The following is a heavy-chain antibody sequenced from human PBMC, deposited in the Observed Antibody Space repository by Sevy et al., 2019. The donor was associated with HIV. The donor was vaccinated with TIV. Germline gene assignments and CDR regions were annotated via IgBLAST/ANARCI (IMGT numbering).Heavy chain of an antibody. Sequence: GGSLRLSCAASGFTFSKYSMSWVRQPPGKGLEWVSTLSFGCGEINHADSVKGRFTISRDNSKNSLYLQMNNLRVEDTAVYCCAREGCTKPHDYWGQGTLVTVSS. CDR3: AREGCTKPHDY. J-gene: IGHJ4*02. V-gene: IGHV3-23*01. D-gene: IGHD2-8*01. CDR2: LSFGCGEI. CDR1: GFTFSKYS.